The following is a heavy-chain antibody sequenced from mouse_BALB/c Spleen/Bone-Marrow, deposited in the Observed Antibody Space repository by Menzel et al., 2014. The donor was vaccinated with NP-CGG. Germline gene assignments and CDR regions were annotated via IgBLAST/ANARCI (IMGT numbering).Heavy chain of an antibody. CDR2: IDPANGNT. J-gene: IGHJ2*01. CDR1: GFNIKDTY. V-gene: IGHV14-3*02. Sequence: VQLQQSGAELVKPGASVKLSCTASGFNIKDTYMHWVKQRPEQGLEWIGRIDPANGNTKYDPKFQGKATITADTSSNTAYLQLSSLTSEDTAVYNCARYYYGYYFDYWGQGTTLTVSS. D-gene: IGHD1-2*01. CDR3: ARYYYGYYFDY.